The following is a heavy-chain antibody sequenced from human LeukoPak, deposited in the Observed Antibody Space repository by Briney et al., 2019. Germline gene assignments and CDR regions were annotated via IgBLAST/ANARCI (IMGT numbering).Heavy chain of an antibody. V-gene: IGHV1-2*02. CDR1: GYTFTGYY. J-gene: IGHJ6*03. Sequence: ASVKVSCKASGYTFTGYYMHWVRQAPGQGLEWMGWINPNSGGTNYAQKFQGRGTMTRDTSISTAYMELSRLRSDDTAVYYCARGRIAYYYMDDWGKGTTVTISS. CDR3: ARGRIAYYYMDD. D-gene: IGHD2-15*01. CDR2: INPNSGGT.